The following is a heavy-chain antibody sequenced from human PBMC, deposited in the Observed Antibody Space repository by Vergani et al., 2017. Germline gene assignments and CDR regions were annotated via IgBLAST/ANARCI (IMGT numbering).Heavy chain of an antibody. CDR2: IYYSGST. CDR1: GGSISSSSYY. V-gene: IGHV4-39*07. J-gene: IGHJ6*03. CDR3: ARDGVVVVPAANADYYYYMDV. Sequence: QLQLQESGPGLVKPSETLSLTCTVSGGSISSSSYYWGWIRQPPGKGLEWIGSIYYSGSTYYNPSLKSRVTISVDTSKNQFSLKLSSVTAADTAVYYCARDGVVVVPAANADYYYYMDVWGKGP. D-gene: IGHD2-2*01.